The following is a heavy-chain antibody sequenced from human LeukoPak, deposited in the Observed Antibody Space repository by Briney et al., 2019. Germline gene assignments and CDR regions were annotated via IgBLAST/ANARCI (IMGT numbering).Heavy chain of an antibody. Sequence: SETLSLTCTVSGGSISGNYYWSWIRQPAGKGLEWIGRIYARGNTNYNPSLKSRVTISVDTSKNQFSMKLSSVTAADTAVYYCARFSRSSTYYYYYMDVWGKGTTVTVSS. D-gene: IGHD6-6*01. CDR2: IYARGNT. CDR1: GGSISGNYY. CDR3: ARFSRSSTYYYYYMDV. V-gene: IGHV4-4*07. J-gene: IGHJ6*03.